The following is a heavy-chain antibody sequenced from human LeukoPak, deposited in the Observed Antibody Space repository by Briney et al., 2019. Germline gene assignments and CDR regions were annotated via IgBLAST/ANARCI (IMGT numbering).Heavy chain of an antibody. D-gene: IGHD6-25*01. J-gene: IGHJ4*02. V-gene: IGHV3-7*03. Sequence: GGSLRLSCAASGFTFNNYWMSWVRQAPGKGLEWVANIKQDGSGRYYVDSVKGRFTISRDNAENSLYLQMSSLRAEDTAVYYCARKSGLDYWGQGTLVTVSS. CDR1: GFTFNNYW. CDR3: ARKSGLDY. CDR2: IKQDGSGR.